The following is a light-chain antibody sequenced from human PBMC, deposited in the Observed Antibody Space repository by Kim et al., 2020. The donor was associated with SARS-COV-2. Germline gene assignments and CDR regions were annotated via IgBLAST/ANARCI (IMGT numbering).Light chain of an antibody. CDR1: QGIRNH. J-gene: IGKJ2*01. CDR2: AAS. V-gene: IGKV1-6*01. CDR3: LQDYNYPYT. Sequence: AIQMTQSPSSLSASVGDRVTITCRASQGIRNHLGWYQQKPGKVPELLIYAASSLHSEVPSRFSGSGSGTDFTLTISSLQPEDFATYYCLQDYNYPYTFGQGTKLEI.